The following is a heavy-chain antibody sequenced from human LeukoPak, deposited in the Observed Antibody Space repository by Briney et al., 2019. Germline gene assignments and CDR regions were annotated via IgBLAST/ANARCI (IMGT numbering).Heavy chain of an antibody. CDR3: ATLLRITTARGPVDY. D-gene: IGHD3-3*01. V-gene: IGHV3-23*01. J-gene: IGHJ4*02. CDR2: ISGSGGST. Sequence: GGSLRLSCAASGFTFSSYAMSWVRQAPGKGLEWVSAISGSGGSTYYADSVKGRFTISRDNSKNTLYLQMNSLRVEDTAVYYCATLLRITTARGPVDYWGQGALVTVSS. CDR1: GFTFSSYA.